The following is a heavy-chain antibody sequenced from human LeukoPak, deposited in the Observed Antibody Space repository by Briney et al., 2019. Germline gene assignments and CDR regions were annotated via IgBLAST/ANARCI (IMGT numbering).Heavy chain of an antibody. CDR3: GRDDLVSSPPFYSMDV. J-gene: IGHJ6*02. D-gene: IGHD2-21*01. CDR1: GYTFTSYY. V-gene: IGHV1-46*01. Sequence: ASVKVSCKASGYTFTSYYMHWIRQAPGQGLEWMGIINPSGGSTTYAQKFHGRVTRPRDTSTSTVYMELSSLRSEATAVYYCGRDDLVSSPPFYSMDVWSQGTTVTVSS. CDR2: INPSGGST.